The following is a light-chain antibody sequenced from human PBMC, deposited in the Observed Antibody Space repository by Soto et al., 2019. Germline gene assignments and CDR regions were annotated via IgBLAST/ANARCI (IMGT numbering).Light chain of an antibody. CDR1: SGSVSTSYY. V-gene: IGLV8-61*01. Sequence: QTVVTQEPSLSVSPGGTVTLTCGLNSGSVSTSYYPSWYQQTPGQAPRTLIYSTNTRSSGVPARFSGFILGNKAALTITGAQADDESDYFCVLYMGGGLYVFGPGTKLTVL. CDR2: STN. CDR3: VLYMGGGLYV. J-gene: IGLJ1*01.